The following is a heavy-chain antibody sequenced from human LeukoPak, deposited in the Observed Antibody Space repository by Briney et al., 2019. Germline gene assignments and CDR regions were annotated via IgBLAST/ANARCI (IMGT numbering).Heavy chain of an antibody. CDR2: ISSSSSTI. CDR1: GFTFSSYS. CDR3: ARGLGDYYDTSDYYYAVPAH. Sequence: PGGSLRLSCAASGFTFSSYSMNWVRQAPGKGLEWVSYISSSSSTIYYADSVKGRFTISRDNSKNTLYLQMNSLRSEDTAVYYCARGLGDYYDTSDYYYAVPAHWGQGTLVTVSS. D-gene: IGHD3-22*01. J-gene: IGHJ4*02. V-gene: IGHV3-48*01.